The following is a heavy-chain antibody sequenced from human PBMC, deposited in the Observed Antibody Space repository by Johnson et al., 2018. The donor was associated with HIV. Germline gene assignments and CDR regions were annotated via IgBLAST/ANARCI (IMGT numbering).Heavy chain of an antibody. CDR2: ISYDGSNK. Sequence: QVQLVESGGGLVQPGGSLRLSCAASGFTFRSYAMHWVRQAPGKGLEWVAVISYDGSNKYYADSVKGRFTISRDNSKNTLYLQMNSLRAEDTAVYYCANPTGSDAFDIWGQGTMVTVSS. CDR3: ANPTGSDAFDI. J-gene: IGHJ3*02. V-gene: IGHV3-30*04. D-gene: IGHD1-1*01. CDR1: GFTFRSYA.